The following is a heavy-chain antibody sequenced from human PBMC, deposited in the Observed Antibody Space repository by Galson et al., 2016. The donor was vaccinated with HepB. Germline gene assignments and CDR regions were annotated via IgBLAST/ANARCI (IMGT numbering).Heavy chain of an antibody. D-gene: IGHD2-2*02. CDR3: AGDRKIYQLLYPGYYYGMDV. Sequence: SLRLSCAASGFTFSYAWLNWVRQAPGKGLEWVGRIKSKTDGETTDYAAPVEGRFIVSRDDSKNTLYLQMNSLRFEDTAVYYCAGDRKIYQLLYPGYYYGMDVWGQGTTVTVSS. CDR1: GFTFSYAW. V-gene: IGHV3-15*07. J-gene: IGHJ6*02. CDR2: IKSKTDGETT.